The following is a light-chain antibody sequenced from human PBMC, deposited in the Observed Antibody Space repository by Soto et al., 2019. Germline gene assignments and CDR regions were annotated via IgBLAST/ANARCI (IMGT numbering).Light chain of an antibody. CDR3: QQYAGSPWT. CDR2: GAS. J-gene: IGKJ1*01. Sequence: EIVLTQSPGTLSLSPGERATLSCRASQSVSSTYLAWYQQKPGQAPRLLIYGASSRATGIPERFSGSGSGTDFALTISRLEPEDFAVYYCQQYAGSPWTFGQGTKVDIK. CDR1: QSVSSTY. V-gene: IGKV3-20*01.